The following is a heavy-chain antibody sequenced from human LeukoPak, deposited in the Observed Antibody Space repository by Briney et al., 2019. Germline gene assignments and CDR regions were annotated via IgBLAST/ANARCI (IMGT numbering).Heavy chain of an antibody. CDR3: ARESSGYCSGGSCDWFDP. D-gene: IGHD2-15*01. J-gene: IGHJ5*02. CDR2: IIPIFGIA. CDR1: GGTFSSYA. Sequence: SVKVSCKASGGTFSSYAISWVRQAPGQGLEWMGRIIPIFGIANYAQKFQGRVTITADKSTSTAYMELSSLRSEDTAVYYCARESSGYCSGGSCDWFDPWGQGTLVTVSS. V-gene: IGHV1-69*04.